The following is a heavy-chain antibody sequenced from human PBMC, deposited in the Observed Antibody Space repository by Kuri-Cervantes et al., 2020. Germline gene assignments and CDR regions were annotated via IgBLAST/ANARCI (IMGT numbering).Heavy chain of an antibody. Sequence: GGSLRLSCAASGFTFSSYGMHWVRQAPGKGLEWVAVISYDGSNKYYADSVKGRFTISRDNSKNTLYLQMNSLRAKDTAVYYCAKEGGDYGDYAAFDIWGQGTMVTVSS. D-gene: IGHD4-17*01. J-gene: IGHJ3*02. CDR2: ISYDGSNK. V-gene: IGHV3-30*18. CDR1: GFTFSSYG. CDR3: AKEGGDYGDYAAFDI.